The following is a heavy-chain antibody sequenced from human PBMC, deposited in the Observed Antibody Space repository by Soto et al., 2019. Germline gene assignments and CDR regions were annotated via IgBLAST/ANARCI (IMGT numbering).Heavy chain of an antibody. J-gene: IGHJ6*03. Sequence: PGGALRVSCTASGFAVRHNYMTWVRQAPGKGLEWVSLIYSGGDTAYADSVKGRFTISRHTSQNTLYLQMNSLRSEDTAVYYCAREYAIFGPTDYYYYYMDVWGKGTTVTVSS. CDR2: IYSGGDT. CDR3: AREYAIFGPTDYYYYYMDV. CDR1: GFAVRHNY. V-gene: IGHV3-53*04. D-gene: IGHD3-3*01.